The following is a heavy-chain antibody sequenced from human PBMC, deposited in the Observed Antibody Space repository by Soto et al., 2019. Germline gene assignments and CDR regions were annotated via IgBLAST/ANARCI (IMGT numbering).Heavy chain of an antibody. V-gene: IGHV1-69*13. CDR1: GGTFSSYA. Sequence: GASVKVSCKASGGTFSSYAISWVRQAPGQGLEWMGGVIPIFGTANYAQKFQGRVTITADESTSTAYMELSSRRSDDTGVYYCAIIGDYAAFDIWGQGTMVTVS. CDR3: AIIGDYAAFDI. CDR2: VIPIFGTA. J-gene: IGHJ3*02. D-gene: IGHD4-17*01.